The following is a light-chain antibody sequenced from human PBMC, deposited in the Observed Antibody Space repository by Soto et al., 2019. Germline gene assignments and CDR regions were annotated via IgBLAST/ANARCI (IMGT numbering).Light chain of an antibody. CDR2: GAS. Sequence: EIVLTQSPGTLSLSPGERATLSCRASQSVSSNYLAWYQRKPGQAPRLLIYGASFRATGIPDRFSGSGSGTDFTLTISRLEPEDFAVYYCQQYGSSLLTFGGGTKVEIK. J-gene: IGKJ4*01. V-gene: IGKV3-20*01. CDR1: QSVSSNY. CDR3: QQYGSSLLT.